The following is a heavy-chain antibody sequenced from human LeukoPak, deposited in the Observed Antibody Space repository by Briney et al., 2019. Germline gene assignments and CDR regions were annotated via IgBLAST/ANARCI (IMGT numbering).Heavy chain of an antibody. CDR1: GDSIRSYY. V-gene: IGHV4-59*01. CDR2: IHNNGDI. CDR3: GRWGYFDSGNYFVVDY. Sequence: RSSETLSLTCIVSGDSIRSYYWNWIRQAPGKALEWIGHIHNNGDIAYNFSLKSRVTISMDTSKNRFSLKLSSVTAADTAVYYCGRWGYFDSGNYFVVDYWGQGTVVTVSS. D-gene: IGHD3-22*01. J-gene: IGHJ4*02.